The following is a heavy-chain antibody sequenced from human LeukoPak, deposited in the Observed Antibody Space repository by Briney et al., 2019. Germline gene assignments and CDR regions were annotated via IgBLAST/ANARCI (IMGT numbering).Heavy chain of an antibody. CDR2: ISSSSSYI. J-gene: IGHJ4*02. V-gene: IGHV3-21*01. CDR3: AAWSSGYAYFDY. CDR1: GFTLSSYS. Sequence: GGSLRLSCAASGFTLSSYSMNWVRQAPGKGLEWVSSISSSSSYIYYADSVKGRFTISRDNAKNSLYLQMNSLRAEDTAVYYCAAWSSGYAYFDYWGQGTLVTVSS. D-gene: IGHD3-22*01.